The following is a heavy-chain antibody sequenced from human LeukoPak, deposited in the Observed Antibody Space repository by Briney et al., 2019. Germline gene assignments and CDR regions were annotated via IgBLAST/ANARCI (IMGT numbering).Heavy chain of an antibody. CDR1: GDSISSSGYY. Sequence: PSETLSLTCSVSGDSISSSGYYWGWIRQPPGKGLEWIGSMDYGGNTYYNASLKSRVTISVDTYKNLFSLKLNSVTAADTGVYYCERSKNGKCDYWGQGTLVTVSS. CDR2: MDYGGNT. J-gene: IGHJ4*02. D-gene: IGHD1-26*01. CDR3: ERSKNGKCDY. V-gene: IGHV4-39*07.